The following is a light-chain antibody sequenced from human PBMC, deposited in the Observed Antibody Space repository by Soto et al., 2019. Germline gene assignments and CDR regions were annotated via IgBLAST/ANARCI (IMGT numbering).Light chain of an antibody. CDR3: QQYYSTPLT. J-gene: IGKJ4*01. CDR2: WAS. Sequence: EIVLTQSPATLSLSPGERATLSCRASQSVSSYLAWYQQKPGQAPKLLIYWASTRESGVPDRFSGSGSGTDFTLTISSLQAEDVAVYYCQQYYSTPLTFGGGTKVEIK. CDR1: QSVSSY. V-gene: IGKV3-15*01.